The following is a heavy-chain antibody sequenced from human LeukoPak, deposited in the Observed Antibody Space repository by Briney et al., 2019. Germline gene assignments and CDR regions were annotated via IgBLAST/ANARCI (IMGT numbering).Heavy chain of an antibody. V-gene: IGHV4-59*01. Sequence: SQTLSLTCTVSGASISLYYWSWIRQPPGKGLEWIGYFYDTRSPKYNPSLERRVTISVDMSRNQFSLNLTSVTAADTAVYYCARGRGSLTYWGQGTLATVSS. CDR1: GASISLYY. D-gene: IGHD3-10*01. CDR3: ARGRGSLTY. J-gene: IGHJ4*02. CDR2: FYDTRSP.